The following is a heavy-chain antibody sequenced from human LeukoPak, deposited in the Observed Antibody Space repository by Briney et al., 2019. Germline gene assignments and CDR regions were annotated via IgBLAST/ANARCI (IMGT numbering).Heavy chain of an antibody. Sequence: ASVKVSCKASGYTFTGYYMHWVRQAPGQVLERMGWINPNSGGTNYAQKFQGRVTMTRDTSISTAYMELSRLRSDDTAVYYCARDEGYSSSWPDDAFDIWGQGTMVTVSS. CDR2: INPNSGGT. CDR3: ARDEGYSSSWPDDAFDI. V-gene: IGHV1-2*02. D-gene: IGHD6-13*01. J-gene: IGHJ3*02. CDR1: GYTFTGYY.